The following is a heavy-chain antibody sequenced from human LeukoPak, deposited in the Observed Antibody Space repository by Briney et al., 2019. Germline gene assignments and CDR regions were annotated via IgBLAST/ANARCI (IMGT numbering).Heavy chain of an antibody. D-gene: IGHD3-10*01. CDR3: ARTTGGSGSYFFDY. J-gene: IGHJ4*02. CDR1: GFTFSSYS. Sequence: GGSLRLSCAASGFTFSSYSMYWVRQAPGKGLEWVSSISSSSSYIYYADSVKGRFTISRDNAKNSLYLQMNSLRAEDTAVYYCARTTGGSGSYFFDYWGQGTLVTVSS. CDR2: ISSSSSYI. V-gene: IGHV3-21*01.